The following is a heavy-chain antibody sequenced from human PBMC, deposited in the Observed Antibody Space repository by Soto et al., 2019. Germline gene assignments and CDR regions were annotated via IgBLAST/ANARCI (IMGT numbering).Heavy chain of an antibody. Sequence: QVQLQESGPGLVKPSQTLSLTCTVSGGSISSGDYYWSWIRQPPGKGLAWSGYIYYSGSTYYNPSLKSRVTISVDTSKNQFSLKLSAVTASDTAVYYCARGDDYGGNIFDYSGQGTLITVSS. D-gene: IGHD4-17*01. V-gene: IGHV4-30-4*01. CDR3: ARGDDYGGNIFDY. J-gene: IGHJ4*02. CDR1: GGSISSGDYY. CDR2: IYYSGST.